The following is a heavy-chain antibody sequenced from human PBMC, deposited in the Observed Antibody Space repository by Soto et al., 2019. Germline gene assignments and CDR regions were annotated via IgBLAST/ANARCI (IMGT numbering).Heavy chain of an antibody. CDR1: GFTFSSYG. J-gene: IGHJ4*02. CDR2: ISYDGSNK. Sequence: GGSLRLSCAASGFTFSSYGMHWVRQAPGKGLEWVAVISYDGSNKYYADSVKGRFTISRDNSKNTLYLQMNSLRAEDTAVYYCAKDDQKDYDILTGYLIDYWGQGTLVTVSS. D-gene: IGHD3-9*01. V-gene: IGHV3-30*18. CDR3: AKDDQKDYDILTGYLIDY.